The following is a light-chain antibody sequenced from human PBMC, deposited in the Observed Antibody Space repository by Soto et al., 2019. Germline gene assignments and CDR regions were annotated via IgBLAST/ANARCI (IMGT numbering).Light chain of an antibody. Sequence: DIVLTQSPGTLSLSPGERATLSCRASQSVSNNYLAWYQQKPGQAPRVLIYGASSRATGIPDRFSGSGSGTDFTLTISRLEPEDFAMYYCQQYGSSPRTFGQGTKVDIK. J-gene: IGKJ1*01. CDR3: QQYGSSPRT. CDR1: QSVSNNY. V-gene: IGKV3-20*01. CDR2: GAS.